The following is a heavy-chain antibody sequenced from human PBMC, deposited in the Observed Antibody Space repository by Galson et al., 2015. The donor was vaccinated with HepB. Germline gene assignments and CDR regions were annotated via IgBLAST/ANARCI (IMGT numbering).Heavy chain of an antibody. Sequence: SLRLSCAASGFTVSFNYMSWVRQAPGKGLEWVSVIYSGGRAYYADSVKGRFTISRDNSKNTLDIQMNSLRAEDTAVYYCASTRSSCYPYFDYWGQGTLFTVSS. D-gene: IGHD6-13*01. CDR2: IYSGGRA. V-gene: IGHV3-66*02. CDR3: ASTRSSCYPYFDY. J-gene: IGHJ4*02. CDR1: GFTVSFNY.